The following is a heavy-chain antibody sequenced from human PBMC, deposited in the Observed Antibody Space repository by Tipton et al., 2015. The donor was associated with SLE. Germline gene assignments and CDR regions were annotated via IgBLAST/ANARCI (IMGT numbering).Heavy chain of an antibody. V-gene: IGHV4-59*01. CDR2: IYYSGST. Sequence: TLSLTCTVSGGSISSYYWSWIRQPPGKGLEWIGYIYYSGSTNYNPSLKSRVTISVDTSKNQFSLKLSSVTAADTAVYYCARDKDGGYSYGLNGLDVWGQGTTVTVSS. CDR1: GGSISSYY. D-gene: IGHD5-18*01. CDR3: ARDKDGGYSYGLNGLDV. J-gene: IGHJ6*02.